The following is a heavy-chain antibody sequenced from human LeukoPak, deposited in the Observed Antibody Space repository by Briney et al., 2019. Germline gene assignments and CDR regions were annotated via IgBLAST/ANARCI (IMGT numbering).Heavy chain of an antibody. V-gene: IGHV1-69*13. Sequence: ASVKVSCKASGGTFSSYAISWVRQAPGQGLEWMGGIIPIFGTADYAQKFQGRVTITADESTSTAYMELSSLRSEDTAVYYCARDRLGTASPWGQGTLVTVSS. J-gene: IGHJ5*02. CDR3: ARDRLGTASP. CDR2: IIPIFGTA. CDR1: GGTFSSYA. D-gene: IGHD6-13*01.